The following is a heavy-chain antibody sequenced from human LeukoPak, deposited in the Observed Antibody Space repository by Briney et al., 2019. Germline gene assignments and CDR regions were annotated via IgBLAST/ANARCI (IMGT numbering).Heavy chain of an antibody. CDR1: GFTFRSDW. Sequence: GGSLRLSCAASGFTFRSDWMSWVRQSPEKGLEWAANINPDGSATYYVDSVKGRFTISRDNAKNSLYLQMNSLRAEDTAVYYCARDRGGIVVVVAVNYYYYGMDVWGQGTTVTVSS. D-gene: IGHD2-15*01. J-gene: IGHJ6*02. CDR3: ARDRGGIVVVVAVNYYYYGMDV. CDR2: INPDGSAT. V-gene: IGHV3-7*01.